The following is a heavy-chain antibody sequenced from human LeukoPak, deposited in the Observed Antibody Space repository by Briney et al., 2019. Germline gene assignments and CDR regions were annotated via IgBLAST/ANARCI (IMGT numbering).Heavy chain of an antibody. CDR2: ISSSGNTI. V-gene: IGHV3-11*01. J-gene: IGHJ4*02. CDR3: AREVVAAPGTVDY. CDR1: GFTFSDYY. Sequence: GGSLRLSCEASGFTFSDYYMSWIRQTPGKGLEWVSYISSSGNTIYYADSVKGRFTISRDNAKNSLFLQMNTLRPDDTAVYYCAREVVAAPGTVDYWGQGTLVTVSS. D-gene: IGHD6-13*01.